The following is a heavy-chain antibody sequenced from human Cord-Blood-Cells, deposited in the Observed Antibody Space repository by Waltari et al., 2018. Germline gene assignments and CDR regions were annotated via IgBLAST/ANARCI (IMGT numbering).Heavy chain of an antibody. J-gene: IGHJ5*02. V-gene: IGHV4-34*01. Sequence: QVQLQQWGAGLLKPSETLSPTCAVYGGSFSGYYWSWIRQPPGKGLELIGEINHSGSTNYNPPLKSRVTISVDTSKNQFSLKLSSVTAADTAVYYCARGPAVRFWERIRGWFDPWGQGTLVTVSS. CDR2: INHSGST. CDR1: GGSFSGYY. D-gene: IGHD3-3*01. CDR3: ARGPAVRFWERIRGWFDP.